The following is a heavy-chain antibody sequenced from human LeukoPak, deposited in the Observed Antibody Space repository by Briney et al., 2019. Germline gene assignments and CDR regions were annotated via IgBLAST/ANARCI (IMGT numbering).Heavy chain of an antibody. CDR3: VRHISANTGYFDS. CDR2: IHYSGSS. J-gene: IGHJ4*02. Sequence: SETLSLTCTISDGSVSSGTYYWGWIRQSSGKGLEWIGSIHYSGSSYYNPSLKSRAAIFVDTSRDQVSMDLSYVTAADTALYYCVRHISANTGYFDSCGQGTLVTVSS. V-gene: IGHV4-39*01. CDR1: DGSVSSGTYY.